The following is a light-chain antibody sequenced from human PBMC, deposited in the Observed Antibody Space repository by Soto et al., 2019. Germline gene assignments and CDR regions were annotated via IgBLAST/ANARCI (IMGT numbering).Light chain of an antibody. CDR2: LGS. Sequence: DIVMTQSPLSLPVTPGEPASISGRSSQSLLHSNGYNYLHWYLQKPGQSPQLLIYLGSNRASGVPDRFSGSGSGTDFTLKISRVEAEDVGVYYCMQALQTPWTFGQGTKVEIK. CDR1: QSLLHSNGYNY. CDR3: MQALQTPWT. J-gene: IGKJ1*01. V-gene: IGKV2-28*01.